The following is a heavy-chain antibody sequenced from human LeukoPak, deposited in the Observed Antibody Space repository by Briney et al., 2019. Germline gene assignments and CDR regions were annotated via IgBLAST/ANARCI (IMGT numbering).Heavy chain of an antibody. CDR1: GFTFSGYY. Sequence: GGSLRLSCAASGFTFSGYYMSWIRQAPGKGLEWVSYISSSSSTIYYADSVKGRFTISRDNSKNTLYLQMDSLRADDTAVYYCARAVPGYLGHFDYWGQGTLVTVSS. J-gene: IGHJ4*02. D-gene: IGHD3-10*02. CDR3: ARAVPGYLGHFDY. V-gene: IGHV3-11*01. CDR2: ISSSSSTI.